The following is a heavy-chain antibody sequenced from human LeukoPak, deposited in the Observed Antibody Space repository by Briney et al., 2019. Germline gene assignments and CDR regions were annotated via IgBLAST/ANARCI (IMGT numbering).Heavy chain of an antibody. V-gene: IGHV4-59*08. Sequence: PSETLSLTFSVSGGSIRSYYWSWIRQPPGKGLEWIGYIYYSGSTNYNPSLKSRVTISIDTSKNQFSLKLSSVTAADTAVYYCARHDPIVGTPDAFDIWGQGTMVTVSS. CDR2: IYYSGST. CDR3: ARHDPIVGTPDAFDI. CDR1: GGSIRSYY. D-gene: IGHD1-26*01. J-gene: IGHJ3*02.